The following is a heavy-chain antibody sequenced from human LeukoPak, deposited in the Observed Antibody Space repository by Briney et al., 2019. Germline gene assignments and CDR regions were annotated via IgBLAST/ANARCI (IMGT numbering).Heavy chain of an antibody. D-gene: IGHD3-22*01. V-gene: IGHV3-33*01. CDR1: GFTFSDYG. CDR3: ARGVDYYENSGTIDY. Sequence: PGGSLRLSCTASGFTFSDYGMHWVRQPPGKGLEWVAIIWYDGSNKTYEDSVKGRFTISRDNSKKTLYLQMNSLRAEDTAVYYCARGVDYYENSGTIDYWGQGTLVTVSS. CDR2: IWYDGSNK. J-gene: IGHJ4*02.